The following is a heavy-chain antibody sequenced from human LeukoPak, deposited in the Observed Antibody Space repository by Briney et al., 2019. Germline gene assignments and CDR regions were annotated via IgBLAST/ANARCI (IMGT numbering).Heavy chain of an antibody. Sequence: GGSLRLSCAASGFTFSNYGMHWVRPAPGKGLEWVAVMSYDGSNKYYADSVKGRFTISRDNSKKTLYLQMNSLRAEDTAVYYCARDRDSSWFNLDAFDIWGQGTMVTVSS. CDR3: ARDRDSSWFNLDAFDI. CDR2: MSYDGSNK. V-gene: IGHV3-30*19. CDR1: GFTFSNYG. J-gene: IGHJ3*02. D-gene: IGHD6-13*01.